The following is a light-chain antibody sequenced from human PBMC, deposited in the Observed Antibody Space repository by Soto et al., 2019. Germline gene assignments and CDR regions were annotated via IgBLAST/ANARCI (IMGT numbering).Light chain of an antibody. CDR1: QSVSSSY. CDR2: GAS. CDR3: QKYGSLIT. J-gene: IGKJ5*01. Sequence: EIVLTQSPGTLSLSPGERATLSCRASQSVSSSYLAWYQQKPGQAPRLLIYGASSRATGIPDRFSGSGSGTDFTLTISRLEPEDFAVYYCQKYGSLITLGQGTRLEIK. V-gene: IGKV3-20*01.